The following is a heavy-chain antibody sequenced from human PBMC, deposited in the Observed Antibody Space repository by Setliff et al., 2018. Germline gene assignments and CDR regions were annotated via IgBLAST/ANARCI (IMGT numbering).Heavy chain of an antibody. CDR2: FRPSGKT. CDR1: GSAISSGHY. V-gene: IGHV4-38-2*02. CDR3: VRDAGDGYGVDAYADVGFDF. D-gene: IGHD4-17*01. J-gene: IGHJ3*01. Sequence: ETPSPTSPVSGSAISSGHYWGWIRQPPGKGLEWIGSFRPSGKTYYNPTLNSRVTISVDTSKKQFTLKVTSVTAADTAVYYCVRDAGDGYGVDAYADVGFDFWGQGTMVTVSS.